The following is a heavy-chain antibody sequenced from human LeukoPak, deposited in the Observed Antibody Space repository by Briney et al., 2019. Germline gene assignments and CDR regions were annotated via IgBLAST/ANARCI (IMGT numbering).Heavy chain of an antibody. CDR2: IYPGDSDT. CDR3: ARRRITMVRGVTSDYSDY. V-gene: IGHV5-51*01. CDR1: GYSFTSYW. Sequence: GESLKISCKGSGYSFTSYWIGWVRQMPGKGLEWMGIIYPGDSDTRYSPSFQGQVTISADKSISTAYLQWSSLKASDTAMYYCARRRITMVRGVTSDYSDYWGQGTLVTVSS. J-gene: IGHJ4*02. D-gene: IGHD3-10*01.